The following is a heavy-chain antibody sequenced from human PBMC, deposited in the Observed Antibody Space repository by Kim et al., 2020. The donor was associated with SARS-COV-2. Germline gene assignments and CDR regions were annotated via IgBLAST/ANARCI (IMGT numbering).Heavy chain of an antibody. V-gene: IGHV1-18*01. Sequence: NQNDARKFQGRVTMTTDTTTSTAYMELRSLRSDDTAVYYCARDSSGYYDYWGQGTLVTVSS. J-gene: IGHJ4*02. D-gene: IGHD3-22*01. CDR2: NQ. CDR3: ARDSSGYYDY.